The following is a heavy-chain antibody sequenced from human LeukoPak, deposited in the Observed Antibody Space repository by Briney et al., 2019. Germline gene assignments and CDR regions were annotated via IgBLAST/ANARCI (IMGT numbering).Heavy chain of an antibody. Sequence: TTSETLSLTCTVSGGSIRSISYYWGWIRQPPGKGLEWTGSIYYSGITYYNPSLKSRVTISVDTSKNQFSLKLSSVTAADTAVYYCASVTGSYYFYYYMAVWGKGTTVTVSS. CDR3: ASVTGSYYFYYYMAV. V-gene: IGHV4-39*07. CDR2: IYYSGIT. CDR1: GGSIRSISYY. D-gene: IGHD2/OR15-2a*01. J-gene: IGHJ6*03.